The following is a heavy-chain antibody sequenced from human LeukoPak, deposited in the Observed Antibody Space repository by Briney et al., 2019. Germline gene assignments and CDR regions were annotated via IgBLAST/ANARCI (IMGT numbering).Heavy chain of an antibody. CDR2: IYYSGST. Sequence: SETLSLTCTVSGGSTSSYYWSWIRQPPGKGLEWIGYIYYSGSTNYNPSLKSRVTISVDTSKNQFSLKLSSVTAADTAVYYCARGTPHSGWYGVVDYWGQGTLVTVSS. CDR3: ARGTPHSGWYGVVDY. V-gene: IGHV4-59*01. D-gene: IGHD6-19*01. CDR1: GGSTSSYY. J-gene: IGHJ4*02.